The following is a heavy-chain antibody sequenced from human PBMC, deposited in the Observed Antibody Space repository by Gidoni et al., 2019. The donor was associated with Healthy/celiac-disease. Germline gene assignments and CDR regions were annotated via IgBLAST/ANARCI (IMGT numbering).Heavy chain of an antibody. CDR2: ISAYNGNT. CDR1: GYTFTSYG. Sequence: QVQLVQSGAEVKKPGASVKVSCKASGYTFTSYGISWVRQAPGKGLEWMGWISAYNGNTNDAQKLQGRVTMTTDTSTSTAYMELRSLRSDDTAVYYCARDWAGGSYFSDDAFDIWGQGTMVTVSS. V-gene: IGHV1-18*04. J-gene: IGHJ3*02. D-gene: IGHD1-26*01. CDR3: ARDWAGGSYFSDDAFDI.